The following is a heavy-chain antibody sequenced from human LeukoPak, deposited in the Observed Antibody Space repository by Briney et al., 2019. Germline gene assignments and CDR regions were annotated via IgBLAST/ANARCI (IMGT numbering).Heavy chain of an antibody. CDR2: INPSGGST. Sequence: GASVMLSCTASGYTFTSYYMHWVRQAPGQGLEWMGIINPSGGSTSYAQTFQGRVIITRDTSTSTAYKQLSSLRSEDTAVYYCARVEIATISLDYSGHGTLLTASS. CDR3: ARVEIATISLDY. CDR1: GYTFTSYY. J-gene: IGHJ4*01. D-gene: IGHD5-24*01. V-gene: IGHV1-46*01.